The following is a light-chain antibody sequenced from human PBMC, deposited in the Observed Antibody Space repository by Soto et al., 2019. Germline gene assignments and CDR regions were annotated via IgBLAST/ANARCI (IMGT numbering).Light chain of an antibody. V-gene: IGKV3-20*01. CDR3: QQYGSSPPWT. CDR1: QSVSSSY. Sequence: EIVLTQSPGTLSLSPGEIATLSFSASQSVSSSYLAWYQQKPGQAPRLLIYGASSRATGIPDRFSGSGSGTDFTLTISRLEPEDFAVYYCQQYGSSPPWTFGQGTKVDIK. CDR2: GAS. J-gene: IGKJ1*01.